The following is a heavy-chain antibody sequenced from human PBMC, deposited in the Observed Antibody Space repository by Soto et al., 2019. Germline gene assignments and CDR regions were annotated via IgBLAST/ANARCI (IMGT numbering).Heavy chain of an antibody. D-gene: IGHD2-2*01. CDR2: IIPIFGTA. CDR3: ARAIVVVPAAMGYYYGMDV. Sequence: ASVKVSCKASGGTFSSYAISWVRQAPGEGLEWMGGIIPIFGTANYAQKFQGRVTITADESTSTAYMELSSLRSEDTAVYYCARAIVVVPAAMGYYYGMDVWGQGTTVTVSS. J-gene: IGHJ6*02. CDR1: GGTFSSYA. V-gene: IGHV1-69*13.